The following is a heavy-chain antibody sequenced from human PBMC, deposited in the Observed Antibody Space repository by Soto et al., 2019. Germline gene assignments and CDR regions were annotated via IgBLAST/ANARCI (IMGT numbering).Heavy chain of an antibody. CDR2: FDPEDGET. D-gene: IGHD3-10*01. V-gene: IGHV1-24*01. CDR3: ATEGYGSGSYFWFDP. Sequence: ASVKVSCKVSGYTLTELSMHWVRQAPGKGLEWMGGFDPEDGETIYAQKFQGRVTMTEDTSTDTAYMELSSLRSEDTAVYYCATEGYGSGSYFWFDPWGQGTLVTVSS. J-gene: IGHJ5*02. CDR1: GYTLTELS.